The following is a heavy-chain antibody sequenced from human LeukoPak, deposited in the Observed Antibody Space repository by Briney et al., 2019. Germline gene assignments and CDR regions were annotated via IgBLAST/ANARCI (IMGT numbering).Heavy chain of an antibody. J-gene: IGHJ4*02. Sequence: GGSLRLSCAASGFTFSSYGMHWVRQAPGKGLEWVAVISYDGSNKYYADSVKGRFTISRDNSKNTLYLQMNSLRAEDTAVYYCAKDFGFLVGKYFDYWGQGTLVTVSS. CDR3: AKDFGFLVGKYFDY. CDR2: ISYDGSNK. D-gene: IGHD2-15*01. CDR1: GFTFSSYG. V-gene: IGHV3-30*18.